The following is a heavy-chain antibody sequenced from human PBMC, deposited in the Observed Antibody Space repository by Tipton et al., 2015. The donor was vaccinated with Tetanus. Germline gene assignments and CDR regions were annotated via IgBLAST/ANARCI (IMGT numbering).Heavy chain of an antibody. CDR3: VTVNFQNDYHYGMDV. Sequence: TLSLTCTVSGGSFSLYYWNWVRQSPGKGLEWIGELSHSGSSSDSPSLKSRVTLSVDTSKNQFSLKLNSVTAADTAMYYCVTVNFQNDYHYGMDVWGQGTTVTVSS. J-gene: IGHJ6*02. D-gene: IGHD1-1*01. V-gene: IGHV4-34*01. CDR2: LSHSGSS. CDR1: GGSFSLYY.